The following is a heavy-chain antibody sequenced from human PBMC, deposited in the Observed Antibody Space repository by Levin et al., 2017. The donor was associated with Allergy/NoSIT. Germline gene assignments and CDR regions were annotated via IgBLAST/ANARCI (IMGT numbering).Heavy chain of an antibody. V-gene: IGHV3-74*01. J-gene: IGHJ4*02. CDR1: GFTFSSYW. CDR2: INNDGSST. Sequence: GGSLRLSCAASGFTFSSYWMHWVRQAPGKGLVWVSHINNDGSSTRYADFVKGRFTISRDNAKNTLYLEMNSLRGEDTAVYYCVRGFISNYADYWGQGTLVTVSS. CDR3: VRGFISNYADY. D-gene: IGHD4-11*01.